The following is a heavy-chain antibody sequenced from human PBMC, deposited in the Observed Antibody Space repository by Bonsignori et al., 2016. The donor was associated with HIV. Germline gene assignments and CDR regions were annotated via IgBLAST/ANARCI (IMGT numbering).Heavy chain of an antibody. D-gene: IGHD3-22*01. CDR2: MNPNSGDT. V-gene: IGHV1-8*01. CDR3: ARGVLVTTIDN. Sequence: WVRQAPGQGLEWMGWMNPNSGDTGYAQKFQVRVTMTRNTSLTTAYMELSSLRSEDTAVYYCARGVLVTTIDNWGQGTLVTVSS. J-gene: IGHJ4*02.